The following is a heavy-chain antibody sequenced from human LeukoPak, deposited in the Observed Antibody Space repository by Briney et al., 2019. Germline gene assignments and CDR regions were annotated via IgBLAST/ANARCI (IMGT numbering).Heavy chain of an antibody. Sequence: ASVKVSCKASGYTFTSYDINWVRQATGQGLEWMGWMNPNSGNTGYAQKFQGRVTMTRSTSISTAYMELSSLRSEDTAVYYCARVSVGATTADYWGQGTLVTVSS. V-gene: IGHV1-8*01. CDR3: ARVSVGATTADY. D-gene: IGHD1-26*01. CDR2: MNPNSGNT. J-gene: IGHJ4*02. CDR1: GYTFTSYD.